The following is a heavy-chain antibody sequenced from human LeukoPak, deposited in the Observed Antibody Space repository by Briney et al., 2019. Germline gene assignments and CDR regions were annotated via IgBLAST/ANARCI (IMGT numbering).Heavy chain of an antibody. CDR1: GGSITNYY. V-gene: IGHV4-59*08. D-gene: IGHD4-17*01. J-gene: IGHJ3*02. CDR2: IYYSGST. CDR3: AKNNGDGKDAFDI. Sequence: SETLSLTCTASGGSITNYYWNWIRQPPGKGLEWIGYIYYSGSTNHNPSLKSRVTISVDTSKTQFSLKLTSVTAADTAVYYCAKNNGDGKDAFDIWGQGTMVTVSS.